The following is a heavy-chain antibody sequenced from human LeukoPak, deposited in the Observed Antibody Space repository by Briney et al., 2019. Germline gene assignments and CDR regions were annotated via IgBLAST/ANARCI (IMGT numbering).Heavy chain of an antibody. CDR1: GGSISSYY. Sequence: ASENLSLTCTVSGGSISSYYWSWIRQPAGKGLEWIGRIYTSGSTNYNPSLKSRVTMSVDTSKNQFSLKLSSVTAADTAVYYCASTMTTVAEFGYWGQGTLVTVSS. D-gene: IGHD4-23*01. CDR3: ASTMTTVAEFGY. CDR2: IYTSGST. J-gene: IGHJ4*02. V-gene: IGHV4-4*07.